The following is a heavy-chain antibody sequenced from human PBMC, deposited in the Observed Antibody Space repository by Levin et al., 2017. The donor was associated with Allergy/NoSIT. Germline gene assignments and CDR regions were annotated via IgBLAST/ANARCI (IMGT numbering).Heavy chain of an antibody. Sequence: GGSLRLSCAASGFTFSSYAMSWVRQAPGKGLEWVSAISGSGGSTYYADSVKGRFTISRDNSKNTLYLQMNSLRAEDTAVYYCAKGPRGYSYGPTNYWGQGTLVTVSS. CDR1: GFTFSSYA. D-gene: IGHD5-18*01. CDR2: ISGSGGST. CDR3: AKGPRGYSYGPTNY. J-gene: IGHJ4*02. V-gene: IGHV3-23*01.